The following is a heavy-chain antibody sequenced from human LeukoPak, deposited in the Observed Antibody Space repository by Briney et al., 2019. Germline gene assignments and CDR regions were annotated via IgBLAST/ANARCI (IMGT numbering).Heavy chain of an antibody. D-gene: IGHD7-27*01. V-gene: IGHV1-2*02. J-gene: IGHJ5*02. Sequence: ASVKVSCKASGYTFTGYYVHWVRQAPGQGLEWMGWINPNSGGTNYAQKFQGRVTMTRDTSISTAYMELSRLGSDDTAVYYCARDLSIWGYNWFDPWGQGTLVTVSS. CDR1: GYTFTGYY. CDR3: ARDLSIWGYNWFDP. CDR2: INPNSGGT.